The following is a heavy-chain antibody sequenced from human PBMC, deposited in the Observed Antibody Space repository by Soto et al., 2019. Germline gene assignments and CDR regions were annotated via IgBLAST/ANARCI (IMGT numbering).Heavy chain of an antibody. D-gene: IGHD4-17*01. CDR2: ISYSGSSI. Sequence: PSETLSLTCTVSGGSINLYYWSWLRQPPGKGLEWVASISYSGSSINYSPSLKSRVTISVDTSNNQFSLKVNSVTASDTAVYYWARGQAGDYGHWFASWGQGTLVTVS. CDR1: GGSINLYY. V-gene: IGHV4-59*08. J-gene: IGHJ5*01. CDR3: ARGQAGDYGHWFAS.